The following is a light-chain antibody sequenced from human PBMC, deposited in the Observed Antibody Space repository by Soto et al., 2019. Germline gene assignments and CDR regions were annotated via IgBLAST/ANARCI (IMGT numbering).Light chain of an antibody. V-gene: IGKV3-15*01. J-gene: IGKJ2*01. Sequence: VMTQSPAILSVSPGESATLSCRASQSVGINLAWYQQRPGRAPRLVIYGASSRATGFPARFSGSGSGTDFTLTISRLQSEDFAVYCCHQYNFWPGTFGQWTKLEIK. CDR1: QSVGIN. CDR3: HQYNFWPGT. CDR2: GAS.